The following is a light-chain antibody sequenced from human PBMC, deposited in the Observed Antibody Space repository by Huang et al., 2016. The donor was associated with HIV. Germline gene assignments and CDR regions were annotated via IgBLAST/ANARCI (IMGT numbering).Light chain of an antibody. V-gene: IGKV3-11*01. CDR3: QQRSNWPPYT. CDR1: QSISSY. Sequence: IVFTQSPATLSLSLGEGATLSCRASQSISSYLAWYQHKPGQAPRLLIYDASNRATGIPARFSGGGSGTDFTLTISRLEPEDFAVYYCQQRSNWPPYTFGQGTKLEIK. J-gene: IGKJ2*01. CDR2: DAS.